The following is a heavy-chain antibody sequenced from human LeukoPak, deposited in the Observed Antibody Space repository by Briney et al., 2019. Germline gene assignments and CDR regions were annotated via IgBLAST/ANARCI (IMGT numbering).Heavy chain of an antibody. J-gene: IGHJ4*02. D-gene: IGHD3-22*01. CDR3: ARDSSLYDSSGYLRV. CDR2: ISGSGGST. Sequence: GGSLRLSCAASGFTFSSYAMSWVRQAPGKGLEWVSAISGSGGSTYYADSVKGRFTISRDNSKNTLYLQMNSLRAEDTAVYYCARDSSLYDSSGYLRVWGQGTLVTVSS. CDR1: GFTFSSYA. V-gene: IGHV3-23*01.